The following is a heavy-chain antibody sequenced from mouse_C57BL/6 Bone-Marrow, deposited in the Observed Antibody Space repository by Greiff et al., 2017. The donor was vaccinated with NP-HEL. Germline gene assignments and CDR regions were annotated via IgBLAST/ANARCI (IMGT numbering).Heavy chain of an antibody. CDR3: ARDQNGYAFDY. Sequence: EVKLQESGPGLVKPSQSLSLTCSVTGYSITSGYYWNWIRQFPGNKLEWMGYISYDGSNNYNPSLKNRISITRATSKNQFFLKLNSVTTEDTATYYCARDQNGYAFDYWGQGTTLTVSS. J-gene: IGHJ2*01. CDR2: ISYDGSN. D-gene: IGHD2-2*01. CDR1: GYSITSGYY. V-gene: IGHV3-6*01.